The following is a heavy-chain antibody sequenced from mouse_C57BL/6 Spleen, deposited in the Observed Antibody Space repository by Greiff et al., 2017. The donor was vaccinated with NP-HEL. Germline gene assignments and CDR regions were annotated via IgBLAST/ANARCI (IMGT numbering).Heavy chain of an antibody. CDR3: VREEEGLRLRNYYAMDY. CDR2: IRSKSSNYAT. D-gene: IGHD3-2*02. J-gene: IGHJ4*01. V-gene: IGHV10-3*01. CDR1: GFTFNTYA. Sequence: EVKLVESGGGLVQPKGSLKLSCAASGFTFNTYAMHWVRQAPGKGLEWVARIRSKSSNYATYYADSVKDRFTISRDDSQSMLYLQMNNLKTEDTAMYYGVREEEGLRLRNYYAMDYWGQGTSVTVSS.